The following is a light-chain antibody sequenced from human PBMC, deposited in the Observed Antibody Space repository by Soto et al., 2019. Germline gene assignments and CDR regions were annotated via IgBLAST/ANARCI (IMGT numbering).Light chain of an antibody. Sequence: ELVLTQSPGTVSLSPGERATLSCRASQSVTSSYLAWYQQKPGQAPRLLIYGASSRATGIPDRFSGSGSGTDFTLTISRLEPEDFAVYYCQQYGSSPLTFGGGTKVEIK. V-gene: IGKV3-20*01. CDR2: GAS. CDR1: QSVTSSY. CDR3: QQYGSSPLT. J-gene: IGKJ4*01.